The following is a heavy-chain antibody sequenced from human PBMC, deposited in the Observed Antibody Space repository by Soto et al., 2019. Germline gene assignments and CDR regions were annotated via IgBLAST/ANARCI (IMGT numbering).Heavy chain of an antibody. Sequence: GGSLRLSCAASGFTVSSNYMSWVRQAPGKGLEWVSVIYSGGSSYYADSVKGRFTISRDNSKNTLYLQMNSLRAEDTAVYYCAYSESGYSYGLRIGGRGTLVPVSS. J-gene: IGHJ4*02. V-gene: IGHV3-53*01. CDR2: IYSGGSS. D-gene: IGHD5-18*01. CDR1: GFTVSSNY. CDR3: AYSESGYSYGLRI.